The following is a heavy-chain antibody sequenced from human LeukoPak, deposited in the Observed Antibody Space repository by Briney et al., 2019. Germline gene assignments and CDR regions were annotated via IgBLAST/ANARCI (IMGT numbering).Heavy chain of an antibody. V-gene: IGHV3-48*03. Sequence: GGSLRLSCAASGFTFSSYEMNWVRQAPGKGLEWVSYISSSGSTIYYADPVKGRFTISRDNAKNSLYLQMNSLRAEDTAVYYCARGWDYYDSSGYYYWGQGTLVTVSS. CDR1: GFTFSSYE. D-gene: IGHD3-22*01. CDR3: ARGWDYYDSSGYYY. J-gene: IGHJ4*02. CDR2: ISSSGSTI.